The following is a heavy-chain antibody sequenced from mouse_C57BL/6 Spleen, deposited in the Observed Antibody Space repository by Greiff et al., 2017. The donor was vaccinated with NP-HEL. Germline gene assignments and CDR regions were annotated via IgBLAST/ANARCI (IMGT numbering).Heavy chain of an antibody. CDR2: INHNNGGT. CDR3: ATSNYGWFAY. CDR1: GYTFTDYN. D-gene: IGHD2-5*01. V-gene: IGHV1-18*01. Sequence: EVQLQQSGPELVKPGASVKIPCKASGYTFTDYNMDWVKQSHGKSLEWIGDINHNNGGTIYNQKFKGKATLTVDKSSSTAYMELRSLTSEDTAVYYCATSNYGWFAYWGQGTLVTVSA. J-gene: IGHJ3*01.